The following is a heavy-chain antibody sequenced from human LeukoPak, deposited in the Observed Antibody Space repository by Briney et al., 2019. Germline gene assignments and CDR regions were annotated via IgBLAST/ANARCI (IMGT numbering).Heavy chain of an antibody. CDR3: ASNYGSGGYDC. CDR2: IYHSGIT. CDR1: GDSIISSNW. J-gene: IGHJ4*02. Sequence: SETLSLTCAVSGDSIISSNWWDWVRQPPGKGLEWIGEIYHSGITNYNPSLKSRVTISIDKSKNHFSLRLSSVTAADTAVYYCASNYGSGGYDCWGQGTLVTVSS. D-gene: IGHD3-10*01. V-gene: IGHV4-4*02.